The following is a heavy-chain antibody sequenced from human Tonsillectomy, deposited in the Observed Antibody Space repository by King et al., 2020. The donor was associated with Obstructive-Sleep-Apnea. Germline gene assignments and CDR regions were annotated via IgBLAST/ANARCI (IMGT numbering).Heavy chain of an antibody. Sequence: VQLVESGEGVVQPGGSLRLSCAASGFTFSSYGMHWVRQAPGKGLEWVAFIRYDGSNKYYADSVKGRFTISRDNSKNTLYLQMNSLRAEDTAVYYCAKEGRNRGPVRHGWYFDLWGRGTLVTVSS. D-gene: IGHD6-25*01. CDR2: IRYDGSNK. V-gene: IGHV3-30*02. CDR3: AKEGRNRGPVRHGWYFDL. CDR1: GFTFSSYG. J-gene: IGHJ2*01.